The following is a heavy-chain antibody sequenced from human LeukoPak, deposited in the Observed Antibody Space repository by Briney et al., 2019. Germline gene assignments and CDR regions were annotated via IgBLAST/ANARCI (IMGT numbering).Heavy chain of an antibody. J-gene: IGHJ4*02. CDR3: ARLRRGDFDY. CDR1: GFTFSSYE. D-gene: IGHD3-10*01. CDR2: ISSSGSTI. V-gene: IGHV3-48*03. Sequence: GGSLRLSCVASGFTFSSYEMNWVRQAPGKGLEWVSYISSSGSTIYYADSVKGRFTISRDNAKNSLYLQMNSLRAEDTAVYYCARLRRGDFDYWGQGTLVTVSS.